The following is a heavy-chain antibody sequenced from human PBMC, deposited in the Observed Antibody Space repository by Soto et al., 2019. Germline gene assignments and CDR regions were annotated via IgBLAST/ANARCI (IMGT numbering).Heavy chain of an antibody. CDR2: INHSGST. J-gene: IGHJ6*02. CDR3: ARARLFGIADRPWGGMGV. CDR1: GGSFSGYY. Sequence: SETLSLTCAVYGGSFSGYYWSWIRQPPWKGLEWIGEINHSGSTNYNPSLKSRVTISVYTSKNQFSMKVSSVTAADAAVYHWARARLFGIADRPWGGMGVWGQDTSVTVSS. V-gene: IGHV4-34*01. D-gene: IGHD6-6*01.